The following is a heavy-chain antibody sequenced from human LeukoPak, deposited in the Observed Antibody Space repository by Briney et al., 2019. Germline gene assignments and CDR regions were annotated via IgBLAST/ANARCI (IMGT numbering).Heavy chain of an antibody. D-gene: IGHD3-22*01. J-gene: IGHJ4*02. Sequence: SETLSLTCTVSGGSISSYYWSWVRQPAGKGLEWIGRIYTSGSTNYNPSLKSRVTMSVDTSKNQFSLKLSSVTAADTAVYYCARDNDYYDSSGKFDYWGQGTLVTVSS. CDR1: GGSISSYY. V-gene: IGHV4-4*07. CDR3: ARDNDYYDSSGKFDY. CDR2: IYTSGST.